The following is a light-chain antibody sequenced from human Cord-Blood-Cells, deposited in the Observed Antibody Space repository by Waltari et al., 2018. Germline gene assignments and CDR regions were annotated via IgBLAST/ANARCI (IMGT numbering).Light chain of an antibody. Sequence: QSVLTQPPSASGTPGQRVTLSCSGSSSNIGRNYVYWYQQRPGTAPKLLIYRNNQRPSGVPDRFSGSKSGTSASLAISGLRSEDEADYYCAAWDDSLSGRVFGGGTKLTVL. CDR3: AAWDDSLSGRV. V-gene: IGLV1-47*01. CDR2: RNN. J-gene: IGLJ3*02. CDR1: SSNIGRNY.